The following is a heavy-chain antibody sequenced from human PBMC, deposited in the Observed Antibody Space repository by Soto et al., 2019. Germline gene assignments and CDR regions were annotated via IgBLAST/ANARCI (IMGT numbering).Heavy chain of an antibody. Sequence: QVQLQESGPGLVKPSETLSLTCTVSGDSVSSGSYYWSWIRQPPGKGLEWIGYIYYSGSSSYNPSLKSRVTISVDTSKNQFSLKLSSVTAADTAVYYCARDRGTGSKNTWFDPWGQGTLVTVSS. CDR2: IYYSGSS. V-gene: IGHV4-61*01. CDR3: ARDRGTGSKNTWFDP. J-gene: IGHJ5*02. CDR1: GDSVSSGSYY. D-gene: IGHD1-1*01.